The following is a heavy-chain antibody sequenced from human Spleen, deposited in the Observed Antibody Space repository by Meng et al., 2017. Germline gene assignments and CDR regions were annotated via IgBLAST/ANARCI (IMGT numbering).Heavy chain of an antibody. V-gene: IGHV1-69*02. CDR2: IIPILGIT. Sequence: QVQRVQSGAEVKQPGASVKVSCKASGATFSSYTINWVRLASGQGLEWMGRIIPILGITNYAQKFQGRFTITAEKSTSTIDMDLSSLRSEDTAIYYCSRGTSLGSQDFWGQGTLVTVSS. J-gene: IGHJ4*02. D-gene: IGHD3-16*01. CDR1: GATFSSYT. CDR3: SRGTSLGSQDF.